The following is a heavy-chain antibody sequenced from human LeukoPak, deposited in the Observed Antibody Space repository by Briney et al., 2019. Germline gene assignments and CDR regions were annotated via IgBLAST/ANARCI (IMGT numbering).Heavy chain of an antibody. CDR2: INHSGST. V-gene: IGHV4-34*01. D-gene: IGHD3-3*01. Sequence: PSETLSLTCAVYGGSFSGYYWSWIRQPPGKGLEWIGEINHSGSTNYNPSLKSRVTISVDTSKNQFSLKLSSVTAADTAVYYCARGAKIATIFGVVIKPQQPPFDPWGQGTLVTVSS. CDR3: ARGAKIATIFGVVIKPQQPPFDP. CDR1: GGSFSGYY. J-gene: IGHJ5*02.